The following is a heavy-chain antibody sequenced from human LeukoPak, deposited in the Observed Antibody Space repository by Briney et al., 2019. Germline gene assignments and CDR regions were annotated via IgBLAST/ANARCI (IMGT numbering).Heavy chain of an antibody. V-gene: IGHV3-30*02. Sequence: PGGSLRLSCAASGFTFSSYVMHWVRQAPGKGLEWVAFIRYDGSNKYYADSVKGRFTISRDNSKNTLCLQMNSLRAEDTAVYYCAKRHSSGWYVFDYWGQGTLVTVSS. CDR2: IRYDGSNK. CDR1: GFTFSSYV. CDR3: AKRHSSGWYVFDY. J-gene: IGHJ4*02. D-gene: IGHD6-19*01.